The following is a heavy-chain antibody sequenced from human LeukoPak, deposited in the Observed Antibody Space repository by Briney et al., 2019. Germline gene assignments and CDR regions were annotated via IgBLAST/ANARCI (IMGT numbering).Heavy chain of an antibody. CDR2: IKSKTDGGTT. V-gene: IGHV3-15*01. J-gene: IGHJ4*02. D-gene: IGHD3-10*01. Sequence: GGSLRLSCAASGFTFSNAWMSWVRQAPGKGLEWVGRIKSKTDGGTTDYAAPVKGRFTISRDDSKNTLYLQMNSLKTEDTAVYYCARRRGQDYFFDYWGQGTLVTVSS. CDR3: ARRRGQDYFFDY. CDR1: GFTFSNAW.